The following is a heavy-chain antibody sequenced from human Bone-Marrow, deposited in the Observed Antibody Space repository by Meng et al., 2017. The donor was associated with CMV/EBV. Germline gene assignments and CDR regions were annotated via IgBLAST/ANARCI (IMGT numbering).Heavy chain of an antibody. CDR3: ARGPQSYYDFWRGYSTVYYFDY. J-gene: IGHJ4*02. V-gene: IGHV1-8*03. CDR2: MNPNSGNT. CDR1: GYTFTSYD. D-gene: IGHD3-3*01. Sequence: ASVKVSCKASGYTFTSYDINWVRQATGQGLEWMGWMNPNSGNTGYAQKFQGRVTITRNTSISTAYMELSSLRSEDTAVYYCARGPQSYYDFWRGYSTVYYFDYWGQGTLVTVSS.